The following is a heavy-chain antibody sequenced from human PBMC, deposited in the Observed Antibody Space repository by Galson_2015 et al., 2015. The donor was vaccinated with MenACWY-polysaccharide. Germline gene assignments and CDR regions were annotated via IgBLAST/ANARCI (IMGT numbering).Heavy chain of an antibody. J-gene: IGHJ4*02. Sequence: ETLSLTCTVSSGSFTSGNYYWGWIRQPPGKGLEYIVTVYNDGRIYNSPSLKSRVSISVDTSKNQFSLKLTSVAAADTAIYYCARGVGTTGFDSWGQGSLVTVSS. CDR3: ARGVGTTGFDS. D-gene: IGHD1-26*01. CDR1: SGSFTSGNYY. V-gene: IGHV4-39*07. CDR2: VYNDGRI.